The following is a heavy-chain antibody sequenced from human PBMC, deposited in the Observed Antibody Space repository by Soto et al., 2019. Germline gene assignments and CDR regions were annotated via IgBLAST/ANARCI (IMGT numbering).Heavy chain of an antibody. D-gene: IGHD4-17*01. Sequence: EVQLVESGGGLVKPGGSLRLSCAAPGFTFSSYSMNWVRQAPGKGLEWVSSISSSSSYIYYADSVKGRFTISRDNAKNSLYQQMNSLRAEDTAVYDCARDRRTTVTTIWFDPWGQGTLVTVSS. J-gene: IGHJ5*02. CDR1: GFTFSSYS. CDR2: ISSSSSYI. V-gene: IGHV3-21*01. CDR3: ARDRRTTVTTIWFDP.